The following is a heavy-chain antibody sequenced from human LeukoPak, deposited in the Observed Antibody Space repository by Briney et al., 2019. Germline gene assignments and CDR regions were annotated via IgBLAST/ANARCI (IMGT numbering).Heavy chain of an antibody. Sequence: PGGSLRLSCAASGFTFSNSAMSWVRQAPGKGLEWVSGFTRNDETTSYSDSVKGRFTISRDNYKDTLYLQMNSLTAEDTAVYYCARAVASLQYCSSDGCYIWFDPWGQGTLVTVSS. J-gene: IGHJ5*02. D-gene: IGHD2-2*02. V-gene: IGHV3-23*01. CDR3: ARAVASLQYCSSDGCYIWFDP. CDR1: GFTFSNSA. CDR2: FTRNDETT.